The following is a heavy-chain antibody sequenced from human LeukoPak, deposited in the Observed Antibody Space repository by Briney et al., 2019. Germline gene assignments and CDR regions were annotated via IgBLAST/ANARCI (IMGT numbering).Heavy chain of an antibody. J-gene: IGHJ4*02. CDR1: GYTFTGYY. CDR2: INPNSGGT. Sequence: ASVKVSCKASGYTFTGYYMHWVRQAPGQGLEWMGWINPNSGGTNYAQKFQGWVTMTRDTSISTAYMELSRLRSDDTAVYYCARNGALGGYDSLDYWGQGTLVTVSS. D-gene: IGHD5-12*01. CDR3: ARNGALGGYDSLDY. V-gene: IGHV1-2*04.